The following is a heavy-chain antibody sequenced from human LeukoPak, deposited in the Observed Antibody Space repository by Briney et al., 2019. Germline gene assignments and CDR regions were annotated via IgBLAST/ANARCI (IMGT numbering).Heavy chain of an antibody. D-gene: IGHD6-13*01. J-gene: IGHJ3*02. Sequence: QSGRSLRLSCAASGFTFSNYGMHWVRQAPGKGLEWVAVISYDGSNKYYADSVKGRFTISRDNSKNTLYLQMNSLRAEDTAVYYCAKESAAALAFDIWGQGTMVTVSS. CDR2: ISYDGSNK. CDR3: AKESAAALAFDI. CDR1: GFTFSNYG. V-gene: IGHV3-30*18.